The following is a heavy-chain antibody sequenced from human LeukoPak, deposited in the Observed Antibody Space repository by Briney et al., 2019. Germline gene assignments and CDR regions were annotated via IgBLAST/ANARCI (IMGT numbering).Heavy chain of an antibody. CDR2: FDPEDGQT. D-gene: IGHD3-10*01. Sequence: ASVKVSCKVSGYTLTELSMHWVRQAPGKGLEWMGGFDPEDGQTIYAKQFQGRVTMTEDTSTDTAYLELRSLRTEDTAVYYWATNGRHSTMVRGASNYYYYGMDVWGQGTTVTVSS. V-gene: IGHV1-24*01. CDR3: ATNGRHSTMVRGASNYYYYGMDV. J-gene: IGHJ6*02. CDR1: GYTLTELS.